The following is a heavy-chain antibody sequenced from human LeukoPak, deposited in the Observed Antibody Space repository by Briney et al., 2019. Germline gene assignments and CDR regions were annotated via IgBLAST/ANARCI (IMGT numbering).Heavy chain of an antibody. D-gene: IGHD5-18*01. V-gene: IGHV3-7*03. CDR2: IKQDGSEQ. CDR3: AKEGYSYSFDY. J-gene: IGHJ4*02. Sequence: PGGSLRLSCAASGFTFSHYYMSWVRQAPGKGLEWVANIKQDGSEQFYLDSVKGRFTISRDNAKNSLYLQMNSLRAEDTAFYYCAKEGYSYSFDYWGQGTLVTVSS. CDR1: GFTFSHYY.